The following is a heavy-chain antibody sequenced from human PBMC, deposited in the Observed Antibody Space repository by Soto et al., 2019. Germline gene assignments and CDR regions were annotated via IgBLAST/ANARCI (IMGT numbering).Heavy chain of an antibody. CDR3: ARDAAVPGESDRFDY. V-gene: IGHV4-4*02. D-gene: IGHD6-19*01. CDR2: AYHNGLT. J-gene: IGHJ4*02. CDR1: GDSVTSNVW. Sequence: SATLSLTCAVSGDSVTSNVWWSWVRQPPGKGLEWIGEAYHNGLTDYNPSLKSRVTMSVDTSKNEFPLKLTSLTAADTAIYYCARDAAVPGESDRFDYWGQGTLVTVSS.